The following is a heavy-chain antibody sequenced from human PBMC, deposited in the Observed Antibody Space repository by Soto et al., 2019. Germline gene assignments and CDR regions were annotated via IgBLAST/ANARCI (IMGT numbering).Heavy chain of an antibody. V-gene: IGHV1-69*01. Sequence: QVLLVQSGAEVKKPGSSVKISCKASGGSFGNSAINWVRQTHGQGLEWLGGLIPVYRTLNYAQKVQGRVTITAAEATGTASMTLNSLASNDTAVYYCATGVIWIGYFTVDSWGQGTRVTVSS. CDR3: ATGVIWIGYFTVDS. CDR1: GGSFGNSA. J-gene: IGHJ4*02. D-gene: IGHD3-3*01. CDR2: LIPVYRTL.